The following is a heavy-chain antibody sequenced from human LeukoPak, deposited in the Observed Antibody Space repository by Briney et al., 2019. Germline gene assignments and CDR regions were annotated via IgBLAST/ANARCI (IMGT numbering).Heavy chain of an antibody. D-gene: IGHD6-19*01. V-gene: IGHV3-30*18. Sequence: GGSLRLSCAASGFTFSSYGMHWVRQAPGKGLEWVAVISYDGSNKYYADSVKGRFTISRDNSKNMLYLQMNSLRAEDTAVYYCAKDTGSGWYYFDYWGQGTLVTVSS. J-gene: IGHJ4*02. CDR1: GFTFSSYG. CDR3: AKDTGSGWYYFDY. CDR2: ISYDGSNK.